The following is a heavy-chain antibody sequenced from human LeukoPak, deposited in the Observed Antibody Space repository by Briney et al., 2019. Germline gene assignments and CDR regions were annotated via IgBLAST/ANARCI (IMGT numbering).Heavy chain of an antibody. D-gene: IGHD5-12*01. CDR1: GYSFTNYW. V-gene: IGHV5-51*01. Sequence: GWSLQISFQGSGYSFTNYWIGWVRPMPGKGREWLGILYSGDSDTRYSTSFQGQVTILADKSLSPAYLQRNSLKAPDPAMYYRGSRLRERFDSWGQGTLVTVSS. CDR3: GSRLRERFDS. CDR2: LYSGDSDT. J-gene: IGHJ4*02.